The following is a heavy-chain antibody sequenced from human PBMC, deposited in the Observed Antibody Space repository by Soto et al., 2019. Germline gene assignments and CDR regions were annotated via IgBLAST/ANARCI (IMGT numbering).Heavy chain of an antibody. CDR1: GGSISSYY. CDR2: IYYSGST. V-gene: IGHV4-59*01. Sequence: SETLSLTCTVSGGSISSYYWSWIRQPPGKGLEWIGYIYYSGSTNYNPSLKSRVTISVDTSKNQFSLKLSSVTAADTAVYYCARGDPYYYYMDVWGKGTTVTVSS. J-gene: IGHJ6*03. CDR3: ARGDPYYYYMDV.